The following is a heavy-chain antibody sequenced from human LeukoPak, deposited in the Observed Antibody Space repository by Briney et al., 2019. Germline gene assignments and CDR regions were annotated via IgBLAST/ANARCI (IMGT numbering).Heavy chain of an antibody. CDR3: AREFGSSSGPDY. CDR1: GDSVSSNSAA. Sequence: SQTLSLTCAISGDSVSSNSAAWNWIRQSPSRGLEWLGRTYYRSKWFNDYAVSVSSRITIKSDTSKNQFSLQLNSVTPEDTAVYYCAREFGSSSGPDYWGQGTLVTVSS. J-gene: IGHJ4*02. CDR2: TYYRSKWFN. D-gene: IGHD6-6*01. V-gene: IGHV6-1*01.